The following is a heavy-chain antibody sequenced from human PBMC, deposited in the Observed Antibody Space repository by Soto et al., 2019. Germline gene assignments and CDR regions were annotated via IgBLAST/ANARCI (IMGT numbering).Heavy chain of an antibody. Sequence: PGGSLRLSCAASGFTFSSYAMHWVRQAPGKGLEYVSAISSNGGSTYYANSVKGRFTISRDNSKNTLYLQMGSLRAEDMAVYYCASGYCSGGSCYEGAFDIWGQGTMVT. V-gene: IGHV3-64*01. J-gene: IGHJ3*02. CDR1: GFTFSSYA. CDR3: ASGYCSGGSCYEGAFDI. D-gene: IGHD2-15*01. CDR2: ISSNGGST.